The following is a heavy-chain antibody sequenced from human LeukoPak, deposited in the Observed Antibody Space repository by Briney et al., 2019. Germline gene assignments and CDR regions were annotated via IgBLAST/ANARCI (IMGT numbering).Heavy chain of an antibody. Sequence: GASVKVSCKASGYTFTSYDINWVRQATGQGLEWMGWMNPNSGNTGYAQKFQGRVTMTRNTSISTAYMELSSLRSEDTAVYYCARDQRTAMDPSYWYFDLWGRGTLITVSS. V-gene: IGHV1-8*01. CDR1: GYTFTSYD. J-gene: IGHJ2*01. CDR3: ARDQRTAMDPSYWYFDL. CDR2: MNPNSGNT. D-gene: IGHD5-18*01.